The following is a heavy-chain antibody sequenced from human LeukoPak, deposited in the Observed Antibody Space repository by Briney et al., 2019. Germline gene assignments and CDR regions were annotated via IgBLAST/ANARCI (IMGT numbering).Heavy chain of an antibody. Sequence: GGSLRLSCVASGFTFSDSAMHWVRQASGKGLEWVARIRSKAGSYATEYAASVKGRFTISREDSQNTAYLQMNSLKTEDTAVYYCTGGNTVTTLDYWGQGTLVTVSS. V-gene: IGHV3-73*01. J-gene: IGHJ4*02. CDR2: IRSKAGSYAT. CDR3: TGGNTVTTLDY. D-gene: IGHD4-17*01. CDR1: GFTFSDSA.